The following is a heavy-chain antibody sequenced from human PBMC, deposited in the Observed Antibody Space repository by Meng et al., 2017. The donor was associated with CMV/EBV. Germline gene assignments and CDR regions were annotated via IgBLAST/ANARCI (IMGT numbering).Heavy chain of an antibody. CDR1: GGSLSGYY. D-gene: IGHD6-13*01. J-gene: IGHJ4*02. CDR2: INHSGST. Sequence: QVQLQQWGGVLLKPSETLSLTGAVYGGSLSGYYCSWIRQPPGRGLEWIGEINHSGSTNYNPSLKSRVTISVDTSKNQFSLKLSSVTAADTAVYYCAGGIAAAGTRYFDYWGQGTLVTVSS. V-gene: IGHV4-34*01. CDR3: AGGIAAAGTRYFDY.